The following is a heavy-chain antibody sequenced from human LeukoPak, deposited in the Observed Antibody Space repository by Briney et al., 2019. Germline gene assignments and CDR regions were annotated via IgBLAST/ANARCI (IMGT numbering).Heavy chain of an antibody. CDR2: ITSGSSNI. J-gene: IGHJ5*02. V-gene: IGHV3-48*02. D-gene: IGHD2-15*01. CDR3: VREKRGDEVA. Sequence: GGSLRLSCAASGFTFSSYSMNRVRQAPGKGLEWVSYITSGSSNINYADSVKGRFTISRDNAKNSLYLQMNSLRDEDTAVYYCVREKRGDEVAWGQGTLVTVSS. CDR1: GFTFSSYS.